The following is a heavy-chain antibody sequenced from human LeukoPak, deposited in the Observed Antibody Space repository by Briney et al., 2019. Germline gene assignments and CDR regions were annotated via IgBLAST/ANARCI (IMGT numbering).Heavy chain of an antibody. CDR3: AELGITMIGGV. Sequence: TGGSLRLSCAASGFTFSSYAMGWVRQTPGKGLEWVSGISGSDGSTNYADSVKGRFTISRENSKNTLYLQMNSLRAEDTAVYYCAELGITMIGGVWGKGTTVTISS. V-gene: IGHV3-23*01. J-gene: IGHJ6*04. CDR1: GFTFSSYA. CDR2: ISGSDGST. D-gene: IGHD3-10*02.